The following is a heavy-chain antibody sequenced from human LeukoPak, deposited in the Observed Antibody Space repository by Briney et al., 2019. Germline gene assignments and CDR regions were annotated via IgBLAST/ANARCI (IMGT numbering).Heavy chain of an antibody. D-gene: IGHD3-3*01. CDR3: ARNNDVWSGYFDS. J-gene: IGHJ4*02. CDR2: VYYSGST. CDR1: GGSISTYH. V-gene: IGHV4-59*01. Sequence: PSETLSLTCNISGGSISTYHWNWIRQPPGKGLEWIGSVYYSGSTNYNPSLKSRVTISVDTFKNHFSLMLTSVTAADTAVYYCARNNDVWSGYFDSWGQGTRVTVSS.